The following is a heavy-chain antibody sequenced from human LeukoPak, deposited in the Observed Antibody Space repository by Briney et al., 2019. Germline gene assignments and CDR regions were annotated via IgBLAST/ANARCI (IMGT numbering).Heavy chain of an antibody. CDR3: ARSAYCGGYCYPDY. J-gene: IGHJ4*02. V-gene: IGHV1-18*01. CDR1: GYTFTSYD. CDR2: ISAYNGDT. Sequence: ASVKVSCKASGYTFTSYDISWVRQGPGQGLEWMGWISAYNGDTNYAQKLQGRVTMTTDTSTSTAYMELRSLRSDDTAVYYCARSAYCGGYCYPDYWGQGTLVTVSS. D-gene: IGHD2-21*02.